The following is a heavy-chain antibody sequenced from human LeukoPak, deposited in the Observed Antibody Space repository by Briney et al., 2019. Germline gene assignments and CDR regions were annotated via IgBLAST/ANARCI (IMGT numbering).Heavy chain of an antibody. CDR2: IYHSGST. V-gene: IGHV4-4*02. D-gene: IGHD3-10*01. CDR1: GGSISSSNW. Sequence: SETLSLTCAVSGGSISSSNWWSWVRQPPGKGLEWIGEIYHSGSTNYNPSLKSRVTISVDKSKNQFSLKLSSVTAADTAVYYCARAGYLYGSGSLYFDYWGQGTLVTVSS. J-gene: IGHJ4*02. CDR3: ARAGYLYGSGSLYFDY.